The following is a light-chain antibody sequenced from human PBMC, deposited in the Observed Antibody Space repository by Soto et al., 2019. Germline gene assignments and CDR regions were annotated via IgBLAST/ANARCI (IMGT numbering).Light chain of an antibody. J-gene: IGKJ1*01. Sequence: DIQMTQSPSTLSGSVGDRVTITCRASQSISSWLAWYQQKPGKAPKLLIYDASNLEAGVPSRFRGSGSGTEFTLTISSLQPDDFATYYCQHYNSYSEAFGQGTKV. CDR1: QSISSW. CDR3: QHYNSYSEA. V-gene: IGKV1-5*01. CDR2: DAS.